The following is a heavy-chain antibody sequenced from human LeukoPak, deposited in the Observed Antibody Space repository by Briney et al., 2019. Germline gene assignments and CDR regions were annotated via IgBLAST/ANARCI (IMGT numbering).Heavy chain of an antibody. CDR2: VYKSGRT. CDR3: ARDWWLGSPSLQGYFFGLDV. D-gene: IGHD2-2*01. V-gene: IGHV4-59*01. J-gene: IGHJ6*02. Sequence: PSETLSLTCTVSGGSISGNYWSWIRQPPGKGLEWIGYVYKSGRTNYNPSLKSRATISGDTSKNQFSLNLSSVTAADTAVYYCARDWWLGSPSLQGYFFGLDVWGQGTTVTVSS. CDR1: GGSISGNY.